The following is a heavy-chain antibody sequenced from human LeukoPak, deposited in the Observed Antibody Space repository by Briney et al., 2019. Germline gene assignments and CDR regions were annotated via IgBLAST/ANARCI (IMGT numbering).Heavy chain of an antibody. CDR1: GFTFATYA. D-gene: IGHD3-16*02. Sequence: PGGSLRLSCAASGFTFATYAMNWVRQAPGKGLEWVSSISGSGGSTFYADSVKGRFTISRDNSKNTLSLQMYSLRAEDTALYYCAKDVHRDLSFFDYWGQGTPVTVSS. CDR2: ISGSGGST. J-gene: IGHJ4*02. CDR3: AKDVHRDLSFFDY. V-gene: IGHV3-23*01.